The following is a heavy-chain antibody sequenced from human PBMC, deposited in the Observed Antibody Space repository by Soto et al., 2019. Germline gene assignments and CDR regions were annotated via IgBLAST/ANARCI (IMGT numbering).Heavy chain of an antibody. Sequence: ASVKVSCKASGYTFTSYGISWVRQAPGQGLEWMGWTSAYNGNTNYAQKLQGRVTMTTDTSTSTAYMELRSLRSDDTAVYYCATSIPYYYGMDVWGQGTTVTVSS. D-gene: IGHD2-21*01. J-gene: IGHJ6*02. V-gene: IGHV1-18*01. CDR3: ATSIPYYYGMDV. CDR1: GYTFTSYG. CDR2: TSAYNGNT.